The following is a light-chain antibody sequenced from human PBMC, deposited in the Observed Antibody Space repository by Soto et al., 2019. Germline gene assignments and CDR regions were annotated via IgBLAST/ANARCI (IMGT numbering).Light chain of an antibody. J-gene: IGLJ2*01. CDR3: NSYTNSSAVV. CDR1: RDDIGAYDY. V-gene: IGLV2-14*01. Sequence: QSVLTQPASVSGSPGQSITISCAGTRDDIGAYDYVSWYQQHPGNAPKLLVYEVTNRPSGVSDRFSGSKSGNTASLTISGLQAEDVADYYCNSYTNSSAVVFGGGTKVTVL. CDR2: EVT.